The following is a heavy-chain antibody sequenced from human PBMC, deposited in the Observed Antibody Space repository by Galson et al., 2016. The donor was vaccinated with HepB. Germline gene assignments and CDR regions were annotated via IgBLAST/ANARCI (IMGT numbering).Heavy chain of an antibody. CDR1: GFTVSSNY. D-gene: IGHD3-16*01. Sequence: SLRLSCAASGFTVSSNYITWVRQAPGKGLEWVSLVYIGGDTTYTDSVKGRFTTSGDNSKNTLDLQMNSLRAEDTAMYYCARGGRGYWYFDLWGRGTLVTVSS. CDR2: VYIGGDT. V-gene: IGHV3-53*01. CDR3: ARGGRGYWYFDL. J-gene: IGHJ2*01.